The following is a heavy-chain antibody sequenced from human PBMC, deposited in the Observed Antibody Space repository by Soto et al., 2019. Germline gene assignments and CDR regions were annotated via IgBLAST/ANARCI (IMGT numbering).Heavy chain of an antibody. D-gene: IGHD1-1*01. CDR3: ARIRSTTGRTNWFDP. CDR2: IWYDGSNK. J-gene: IGHJ5*02. V-gene: IGHV3-33*01. Sequence: QVQLVESGGGVVQPGRSLRLSCAASGFTFSSYGMHWVRQAPGKGLEWVAVIWYDGSNKYYADSVKGRFTISRDNSKNTLYLQMNSLRAEDTAVYYCARIRSTTGRTNWFDPWGQGTLVTVSS. CDR1: GFTFSSYG.